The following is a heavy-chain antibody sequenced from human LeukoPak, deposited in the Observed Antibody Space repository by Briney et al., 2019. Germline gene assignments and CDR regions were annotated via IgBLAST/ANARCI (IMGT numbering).Heavy chain of an antibody. J-gene: IGHJ3*02. V-gene: IGHV1-2*04. CDR1: GYTFTGYY. D-gene: IGHD3-10*01. Sequence: ASVKVSCKASGYTFTGYYMHWVRQAPGQGLEWMGWINPNSGGTNYAQKFQGWVTMTRDTSISTAYMELSRLKSDDTAVYYCARWGIGDLRNTFDIWGHGTMVTVSS. CDR2: INPNSGGT. CDR3: ARWGIGDLRNTFDI.